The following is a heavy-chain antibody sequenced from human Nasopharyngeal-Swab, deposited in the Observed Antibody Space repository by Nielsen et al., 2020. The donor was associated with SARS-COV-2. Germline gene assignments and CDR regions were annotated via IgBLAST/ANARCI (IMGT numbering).Heavy chain of an antibody. CDR2: MYVSGST. V-gene: IGHV4-61*02. J-gene: IGHJ4*02. D-gene: IGHD2-2*01. Sequence: SETLSLTCTVSGDSISSGNYYWSWIRQPAGKGLEWIGRMYVSGSTNYTPSLKSRVTMSVDTSKNQFSLKLRSVTAADTAVYYCARGSREIDYWGQGTLVTVSS. CDR1: GDSISSGNYY. CDR3: ARGSREIDY.